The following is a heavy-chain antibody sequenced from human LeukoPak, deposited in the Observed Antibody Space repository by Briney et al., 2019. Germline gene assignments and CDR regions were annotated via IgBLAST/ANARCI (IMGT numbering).Heavy chain of an antibody. J-gene: IGHJ4*02. V-gene: IGHV3-23*01. CDR1: GFTFSTYS. D-gene: IGHD2-15*01. CDR2: IRGGGENT. Sequence: QTGGSLRLSCAASGFTFSTYSMSWVRQAPGKGLEWVSAIRGGGENTYYADSVKGRFTISRDNSKDTLSLQMNGLRAEDTAVYYCAKISWDGRGTFYWGQGTLVTVSS. CDR3: AKISWDGRGTFY.